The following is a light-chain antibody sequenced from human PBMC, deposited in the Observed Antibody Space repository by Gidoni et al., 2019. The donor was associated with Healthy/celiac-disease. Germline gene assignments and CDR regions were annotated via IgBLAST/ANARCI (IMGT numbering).Light chain of an antibody. V-gene: IGLV2-8*01. CDR1: SSDVGGYNY. CDR2: EVS. CDR3: SSYAGSNV. Sequence: QSALTQPPSASGSPGQSVTISCTGTSSDVGGYNYVSWYQQHPGKAPKLMIYEVSKLPSGVPDRFSGSKSGNTASLTVSGLQAEDEADYYCSSYAGSNVFGTGTKVTVL. J-gene: IGLJ1*01.